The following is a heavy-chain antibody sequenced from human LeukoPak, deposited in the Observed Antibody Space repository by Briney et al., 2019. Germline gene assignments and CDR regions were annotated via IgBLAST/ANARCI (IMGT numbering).Heavy chain of an antibody. Sequence: PGRSLRLSCAASGLTFSTYGMHWVRQAPGKGLEWVAVTSYDGSTKFYGDSVKGRFTISRDNSKNTLYLQMDSLRAEDTALYYCVIGPPPSLLWLGEAKRGDMDVWGQGTTVTVSS. CDR3: VIGPPPSLLWLGEAKRGDMDV. CDR2: TSYDGSTK. V-gene: IGHV3-30*03. CDR1: GLTFSTYG. D-gene: IGHD3-10*01. J-gene: IGHJ6*02.